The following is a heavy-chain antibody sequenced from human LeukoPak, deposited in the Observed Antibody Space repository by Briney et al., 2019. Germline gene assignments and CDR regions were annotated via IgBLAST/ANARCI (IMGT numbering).Heavy chain of an antibody. V-gene: IGHV3-30-3*01. CDR2: ISYDGSNK. D-gene: IGHD2/OR15-2a*01. Sequence: GSLRLSCAASGFTFSSYAMHWVRQAPGKGLEWVAVISYDGSNKYYADSVKGRFTISRDNSKNTLYLQMNSLRAEDTAVYYCARDRIHAFDYWGQGTLVTVSS. CDR3: ARDRIHAFDY. CDR1: GFTFSSYA. J-gene: IGHJ4*02.